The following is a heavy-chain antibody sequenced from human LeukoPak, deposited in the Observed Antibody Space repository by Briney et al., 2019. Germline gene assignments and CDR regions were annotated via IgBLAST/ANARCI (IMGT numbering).Heavy chain of an antibody. V-gene: IGHV5-51*01. CDR3: GRRIASTTIYHYAMDV. CDR1: GYTFSTYW. J-gene: IGHJ6*02. CDR2: IYPSDSDT. Sequence: GESLKISCKASGYTFSTYWIAWVRQMPGKGLEWMGIIYPSDSDTRYSPSFQGQVTISADKSFSTAYLQWKSLKDSDTAMYYCGRRIASTTIYHYAMDVWGHGTTVIVSS. D-gene: IGHD1/OR15-1a*01.